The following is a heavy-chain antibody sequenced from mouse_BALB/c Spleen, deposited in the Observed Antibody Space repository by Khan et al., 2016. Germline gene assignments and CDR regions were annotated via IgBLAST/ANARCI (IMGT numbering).Heavy chain of an antibody. CDR1: GYAFTTYN. CDR3: ARWDGNYGPFAY. D-gene: IGHD2-1*01. V-gene: IGHV1S135*01. Sequence: VQLQQSGPELVKPGASVKVSCKGSGYAFTTYNMYWVKQSHGKSLEWIGYIDPYNGVSSYNQKFKDKATLTVDESSSTAYMHLNSLTSEDSAVYYCARWDGNYGPFAYWGQGTLGTVSA. J-gene: IGHJ3*01. CDR2: IDPYNGVS.